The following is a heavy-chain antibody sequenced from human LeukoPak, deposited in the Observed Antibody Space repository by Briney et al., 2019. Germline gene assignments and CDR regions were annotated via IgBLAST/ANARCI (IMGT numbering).Heavy chain of an antibody. V-gene: IGHV3-30*18. CDR1: GFSFISYG. Sequence: RGSLRLSFAASGFSFISYGMHWVRQTPGKGLEWVGVISDEGRRKDYADSVKGRFTISRDNSKDTLYLQMNSLRAEDTAVYYCAKRPSDYGDYVSYFDYWGRGTLVTVSS. J-gene: IGHJ4*02. CDR3: AKRPSDYGDYVSYFDY. CDR2: ISDEGRRK. D-gene: IGHD4-17*01.